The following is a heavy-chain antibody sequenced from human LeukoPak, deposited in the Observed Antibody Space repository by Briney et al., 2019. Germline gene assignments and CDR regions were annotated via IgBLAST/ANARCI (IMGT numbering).Heavy chain of an antibody. V-gene: IGHV3-30*18. CDR2: ISHDGSNK. D-gene: IGHD1-26*01. CDR3: AKDFLAVWETMFDY. Sequence: GRSLRLSCAASGFTFSGYGIHWVRQAPGKGMERVAVISHDGSNKYYADSVKGRFTISRDNSESTLYLQMNSLGADDTAVYYCAKDFLAVWETMFDYWGQGTLVTVSS. CDR1: GFTFSGYG. J-gene: IGHJ4*02.